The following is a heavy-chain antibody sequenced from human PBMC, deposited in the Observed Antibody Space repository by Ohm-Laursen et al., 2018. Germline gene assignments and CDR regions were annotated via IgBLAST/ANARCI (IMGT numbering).Heavy chain of an antibody. CDR3: AKERLPQRANALDI. Sequence: SLRLSCAASGFTFSSYGMNWVRQAPGKGLEWVAVISYDGKKQYYGDSVRGRFTISRDNSKNTLYLQMNSLSAEDTAVYYCAKERLPQRANALDIWGQGTMVTVSS. V-gene: IGHV3-30*18. CDR2: ISYDGKKQ. D-gene: IGHD2-15*01. CDR1: GFTFSSYG. J-gene: IGHJ3*02.